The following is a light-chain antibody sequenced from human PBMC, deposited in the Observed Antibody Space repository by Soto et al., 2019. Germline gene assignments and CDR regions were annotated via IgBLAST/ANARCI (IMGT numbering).Light chain of an antibody. CDR2: GAS. CDR1: QSVSRN. V-gene: IGKV3-15*01. J-gene: IGKJ5*01. Sequence: EIVMTQSPATLSVSPGERATLSCRASQSVSRNLAWYQQKPGQAPRLLIYGASTRATGIPARFSGSGSGTEFTLTISSLQSEDFAVYFWQQYHNWPPITVGQGTRLEIK. CDR3: QQYHNWPPIT.